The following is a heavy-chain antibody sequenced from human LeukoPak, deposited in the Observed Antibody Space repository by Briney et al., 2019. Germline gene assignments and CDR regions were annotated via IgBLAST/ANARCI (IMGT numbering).Heavy chain of an antibody. Sequence: PGGSLRISCAASGFTFSTYAKTWVRQAPGKGLEWVSTISSGADYTYYADSVKGRFTISRDNSKSTLYLQMNSLRAEDTAVYYCAREPNNVVTPAGFDYWGQGTLVTVSS. J-gene: IGHJ4*02. CDR1: GFTFSTYA. D-gene: IGHD2-2*01. CDR3: AREPNNVVTPAGFDY. V-gene: IGHV3-23*01. CDR2: ISSGADYT.